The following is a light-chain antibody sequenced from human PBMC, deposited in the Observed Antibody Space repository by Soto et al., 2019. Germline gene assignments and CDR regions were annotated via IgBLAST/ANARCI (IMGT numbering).Light chain of an antibody. CDR3: LQHNSYPPT. CDR1: QSVSSSY. CDR2: DAS. Sequence: EIVLTQSPGTLSLSPGERATLSCRASQSVSSSYLAWHQQKPGQAPRILMYDASTRATGISARFSGSGSGTEFTLTISSLQPEDFATYYCLQHNSYPPTFGQGTRLEIK. V-gene: IGKV3-20*01. J-gene: IGKJ5*01.